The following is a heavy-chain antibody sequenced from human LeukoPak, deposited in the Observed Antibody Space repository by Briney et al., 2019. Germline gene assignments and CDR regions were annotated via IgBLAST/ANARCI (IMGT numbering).Heavy chain of an antibody. Sequence: PSETLSLTCAIYGGSFSGYYWSWIRQPPGEGLEWIGEINHSGSTNYNPSLKSRVTISVDTSKNQFSLKLSSVTAADTAVYYCARGPYSSSWFDYWGQGTLVTVSS. J-gene: IGHJ4*02. V-gene: IGHV4-34*01. D-gene: IGHD6-13*01. CDR2: INHSGST. CDR3: ARGPYSSSWFDY. CDR1: GGSFSGYY.